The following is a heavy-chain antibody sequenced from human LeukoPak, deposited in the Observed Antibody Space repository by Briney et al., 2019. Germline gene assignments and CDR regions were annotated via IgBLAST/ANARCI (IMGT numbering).Heavy chain of an antibody. J-gene: IGHJ6*03. CDR3: AREIAVAGTSYYYYYMDV. D-gene: IGHD6-19*01. Sequence: SETLSLTCAVSGGSISSGSYYWSWIRQPAGKGLEWIGRIYTSGSTNYNPSLKSRVTISVDTSKNQFSLKLSSVTAADTAVYYCAREIAVAGTSYYYYYMDVWGKGTTVTVSS. V-gene: IGHV4-61*02. CDR1: GGSISSGSYY. CDR2: IYTSGST.